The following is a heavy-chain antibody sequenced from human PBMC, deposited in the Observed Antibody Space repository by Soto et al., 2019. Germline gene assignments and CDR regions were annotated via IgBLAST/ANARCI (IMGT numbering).Heavy chain of an antibody. J-gene: IGHJ5*01. CDR2: VYYRGSI. V-gene: IGHV4-30-4*01. CDR1: GDSISSPDYY. CDR3: ARVTFTPNWFDS. Sequence: SETLSLTCTVSGDSISSPDYYWSWIRQAPGKGLELIGYVYYRGSIYYTPSFESRVSISVDTSKNQFSLRLTSVTAADSAMYFCARVTFTPNWFDSWGQGILVTVSS. D-gene: IGHD3-3*02.